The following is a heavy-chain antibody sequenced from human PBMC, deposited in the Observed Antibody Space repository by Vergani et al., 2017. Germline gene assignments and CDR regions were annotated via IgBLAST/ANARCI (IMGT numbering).Heavy chain of an antibody. J-gene: IGHJ4*02. CDR1: GFTFQAFA. D-gene: IGHD2-2*01. V-gene: IGHV3-9*01. CDR3: AKEGYCSSTSCPFDY. CDR2: IDRNYGVK. Sequence: VEAGGGLVQPGGSLRLSCTASGFTFQAFAFHWVRQVSGRGLEWVSGIDRNYGVKNGNSFEGRFSISRDNAKKAVFLQMNSLRAEDTALYYCAKEGYCSSTSCPFDYWGQGTLVTVSS.